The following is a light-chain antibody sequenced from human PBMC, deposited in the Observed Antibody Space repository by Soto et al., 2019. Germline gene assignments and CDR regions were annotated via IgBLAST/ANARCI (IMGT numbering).Light chain of an antibody. J-gene: IGKJ5*01. Sequence: DIQMTPPPSSLSASVGDRVTITFPASQSISSYLNWYQQKPGKAPKLLIYAASSLQSGAPSRFSGSGSGTDFTLTISSLQPEDFATYYCQQSYSTPSITFGQGTRLEIK. CDR1: QSISSY. V-gene: IGKV1-39*01. CDR2: AAS. CDR3: QQSYSTPSIT.